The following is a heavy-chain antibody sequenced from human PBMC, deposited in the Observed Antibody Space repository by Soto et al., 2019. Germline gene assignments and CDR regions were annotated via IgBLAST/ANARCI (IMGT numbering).Heavy chain of an antibody. J-gene: IGHJ4*02. Sequence: SETLSLTCAVSCGSIISSNWWSWVRQPPGKGLEWIGEIDHSGSTNYNPSLKSRVTISVDKSKNQFSLKLSSVTATDTAVYYCARLVYDTRLNYMYFDFWAQGALVTVSS. CDR1: CGSIISSNW. D-gene: IGHD2-8*01. V-gene: IGHV4-4*02. CDR2: IDHSGST. CDR3: ARLVYDTRLNYMYFDF.